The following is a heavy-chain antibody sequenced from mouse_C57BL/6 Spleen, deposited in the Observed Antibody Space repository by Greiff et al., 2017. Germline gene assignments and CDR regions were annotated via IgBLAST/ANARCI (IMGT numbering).Heavy chain of an antibody. V-gene: IGHV1-55*01. D-gene: IGHD2-1*01. Sequence: VKLQQPGAELVKPGASVKMSCKASGYTFTSYWITWVKQRPGQGLEWIGDIYPGSGSTNYNEKFKSKATLTVDTSSSTAYMQLSSLTSEDSAVYYCARIYYGNYGPFAYWGQGTLVTVSA. J-gene: IGHJ3*01. CDR1: GYTFTSYW. CDR3: ARIYYGNYGPFAY. CDR2: IYPGSGST.